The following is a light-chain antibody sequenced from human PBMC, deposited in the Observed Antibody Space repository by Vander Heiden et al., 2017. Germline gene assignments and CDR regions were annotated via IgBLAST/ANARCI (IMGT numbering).Light chain of an antibody. CDR2: GAS. Sequence: DIQMTQSPSSLSASVGDRVTIACRASQSISTYLNWYQQKPGKAPKLLIYGASSLQSGVPSRFSGSGSGTDFTLTITMLQLEDFATYYCQQSDSTPFTFGGGTKVEIK. J-gene: IGKJ4*01. CDR3: QQSDSTPFT. CDR1: QSISTY. V-gene: IGKV1-39*01.